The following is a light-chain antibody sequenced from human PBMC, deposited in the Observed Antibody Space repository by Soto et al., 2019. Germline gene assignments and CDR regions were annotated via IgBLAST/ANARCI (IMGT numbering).Light chain of an antibody. CDR2: AAS. CDR3: QQYNSYPRT. CDR1: QDISNY. Sequence: DIQMTQSPSSLSASVGDRVTITCRASQDISNYLAWFQQKPGKAPKSLIYAASSLLSGVPSKFSGSGSGTDFTLTISSLQPADFATYYCQQYNSYPRTFCQGTKVEIK. J-gene: IGKJ1*01. V-gene: IGKV1-16*02.